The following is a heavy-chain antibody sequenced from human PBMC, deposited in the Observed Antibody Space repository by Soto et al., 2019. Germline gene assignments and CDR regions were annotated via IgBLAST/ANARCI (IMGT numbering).Heavy chain of an antibody. CDR2: ISSSSSYI. CDR1: GFTFISYS. D-gene: IGHD3-10*01. Sequence: EVQLVESGGGLVKPGGSLRLSCAASGFTFISYSMNWVRQAPGKGLECVSSISSSSSYIYYADSVKGRFTISRDNAKNSLYLQMKSMRAEGTAVYYCARDLGVGYYGSGSYCDYWGQGTLVTVSS. J-gene: IGHJ4*02. V-gene: IGHV3-21*01. CDR3: ARDLGVGYYGSGSYCDY.